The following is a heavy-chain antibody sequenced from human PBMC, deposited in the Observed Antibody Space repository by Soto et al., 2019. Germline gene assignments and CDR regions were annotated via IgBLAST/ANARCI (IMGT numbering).Heavy chain of an antibody. D-gene: IGHD6-19*01. Sequence: FSGFSLSTSGVGVGWIRQPPGKALEWLALIYWDDDKRYSPSLKSRLTITKDTSKNQVVLTMTNTDPVDTATYYCAHSPYSSGWYGRIDFFDYWGQGTLVTVSS. J-gene: IGHJ4*02. CDR3: AHSPYSSGWYGRIDFFDY. V-gene: IGHV2-5*02. CDR2: IYWDDDK. CDR1: GFSLSTSGVG.